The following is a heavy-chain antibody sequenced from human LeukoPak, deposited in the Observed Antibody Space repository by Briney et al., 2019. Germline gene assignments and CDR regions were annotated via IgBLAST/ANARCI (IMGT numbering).Heavy chain of an antibody. D-gene: IGHD1-1*01. Sequence: GGSLRLSCAASGFTFSSYSMNWVRQAPGKGLEWVSSISSSSYIYYADSVKGRFTISRDNAKNSLYLQMNSLRAEDTAVYYCAREKLEDAFDIWGQGTMVTVSS. J-gene: IGHJ3*02. CDR2: ISSSSYI. V-gene: IGHV3-21*01. CDR3: AREKLEDAFDI. CDR1: GFTFSSYS.